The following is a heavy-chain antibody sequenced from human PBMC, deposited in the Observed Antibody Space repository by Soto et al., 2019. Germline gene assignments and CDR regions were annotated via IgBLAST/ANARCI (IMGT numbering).Heavy chain of an antibody. J-gene: IGHJ5*02. CDR2: INAKNGGT. D-gene: IGHD2-21*02. V-gene: IGHV1-2*02. CDR1: GYTFSDFY. CDR3: ARVTARPTWFDP. Sequence: QVHLVQSGAEVKRPGASVQVSCKTSGYTFSDFYIPWVRQAPGQDLVWMGWINAKNGGTNYAQKFQGRVTMTRDTSINTAYMDMKRLRSDDTAIYYCARVTARPTWFDPWGQGTLVTVSS.